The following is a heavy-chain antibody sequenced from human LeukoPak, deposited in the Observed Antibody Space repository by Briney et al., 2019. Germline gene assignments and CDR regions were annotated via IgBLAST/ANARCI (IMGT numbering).Heavy chain of an antibody. CDR1: GGSINSNSYY. CDR3: ARQTSGYNSGWRFDY. J-gene: IGHJ4*02. V-gene: IGHV4-39*01. CDR2: VYYSGGT. Sequence: SETLSLTCSASGGSINSNSYYWAWIRRPPGQGLEWIGSVYYSGGTYYNPSLKSRVTMFVDTSKNQFSLKLSSVTAADTAVYYWARQTSGYNSGWRFDYWGQGTLVTVSS. D-gene: IGHD6-19*01.